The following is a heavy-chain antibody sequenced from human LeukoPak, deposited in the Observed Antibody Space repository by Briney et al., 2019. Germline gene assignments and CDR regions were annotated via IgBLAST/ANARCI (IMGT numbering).Heavy chain of an antibody. CDR3: ARDRSIFGVVIAYSYYGMDV. D-gene: IGHD3-3*01. V-gene: IGHV3-11*01. CDR1: GFTFSDYY. CDR2: ISSSGSTI. Sequence: GGSLRLFCAASGFTFSDYYMSWIRQAPGKGLEWVSYISSSGSTIYYADSVKGRFTISRDNAKNSLYLQMNSLRAEDTAVYYCARDRSIFGVVIAYSYYGMDVWGQGTTVTVSS. J-gene: IGHJ6*02.